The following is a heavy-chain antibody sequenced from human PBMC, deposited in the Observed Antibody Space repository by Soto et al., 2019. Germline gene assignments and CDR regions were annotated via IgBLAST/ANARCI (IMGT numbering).Heavy chain of an antibody. D-gene: IGHD3-10*01. V-gene: IGHV4-59*01. J-gene: IGHJ4*02. CDR1: GGSIINYY. Sequence: SETLSLTCTVSGGSIINYYWTWIRQSPGKGLEWIGNIYYSGNTNYNPSPESRVTMSVDTSKNQFSLKVNSVAAADTAVYYCARWNYYASGRYRHDFWGQGKLVTVST. CDR2: IYYSGNT. CDR3: ARWNYYASGRYRHDF.